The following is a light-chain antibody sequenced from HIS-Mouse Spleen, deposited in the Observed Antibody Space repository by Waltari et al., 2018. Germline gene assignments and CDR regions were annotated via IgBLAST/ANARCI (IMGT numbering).Light chain of an antibody. CDR1: SSNIRNNY. CDR2: DNN. Sequence: QSVLTQPPSVSAAPGQTVTISCPGSSSNIRNNYLSWYQQLPGTAPKLLIYDNNKRPSGIPDRFSGSKSGTSATLGITGLQTGDEADYYCGTWDSSLSAGVFGGGTKLTVL. V-gene: IGLV1-51*01. J-gene: IGLJ2*01. CDR3: GTWDSSLSAGV.